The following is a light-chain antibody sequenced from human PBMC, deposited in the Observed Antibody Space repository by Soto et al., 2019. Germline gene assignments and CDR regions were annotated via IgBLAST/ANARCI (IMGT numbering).Light chain of an antibody. CDR2: EAS. J-gene: IGKJ1*01. CDR3: QQYDSYWT. V-gene: IGKV1-5*03. Sequence: DIQMTQSPSTLSASVGDRVTITCRASHSISSSLAWYQQKPGKAPKVMIYEASNLQSGVPTRFSGGGFGTDFTLTISSLQPDDFATYYCQQYDSYWTFGQGTKVEIK. CDR1: HSISSS.